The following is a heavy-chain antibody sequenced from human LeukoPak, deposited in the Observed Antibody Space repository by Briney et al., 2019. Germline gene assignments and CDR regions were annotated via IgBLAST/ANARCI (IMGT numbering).Heavy chain of an antibody. Sequence: GASVKVCFKASGYTFTSYGISWVRQAPGQGLGLMGWVSAYTGDTNYAEKIQGRVTMTTDTSTTTAYMELRSLRSDDTAVYYCARVGYCSGNTCYTTNWFDPWGQGTLVTVSS. CDR2: VSAYTGDT. CDR1: GYTFTSYG. J-gene: IGHJ5*02. V-gene: IGHV1-18*04. CDR3: ARVGYCSGNTCYTTNWFDP. D-gene: IGHD2-2*02.